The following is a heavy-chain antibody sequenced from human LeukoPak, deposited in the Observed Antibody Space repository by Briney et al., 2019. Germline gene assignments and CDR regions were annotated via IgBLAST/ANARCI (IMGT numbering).Heavy chain of an antibody. CDR3: ARLASCSSSCYFDY. D-gene: IGHD2-21*01. CDR2: INYNGRT. CDR1: SGSISSSNNF. J-gene: IGHJ4*02. V-gene: IGHV4-39*01. Sequence: SETLSLTCNVFSGSISSSNNFWGWIRQSPEKGLEWIGSINYNGRTYYQSSLKSRAIISIDTSKNQFSLKLGSVTAADTALYYCARLASCSSSCYFDYWGQGSLVTVSS.